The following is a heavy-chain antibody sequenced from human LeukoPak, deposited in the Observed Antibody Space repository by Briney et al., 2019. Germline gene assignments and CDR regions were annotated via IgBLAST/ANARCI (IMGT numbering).Heavy chain of an antibody. J-gene: IGHJ2*01. V-gene: IGHV3-53*01. CDR1: GFTVSSNY. Sequence: GGSLRLSCAASGFTVSSNYMSWVRQAPGKGLEWVSVICRGGSTYYADCVKGRFTISRDNSKNTLYLQMNSLRAEDTAVYYCANMVDWYFDLWGRGTLVTVSS. CDR2: ICRGGST. D-gene: IGHD2-15*01. CDR3: ANMVDWYFDL.